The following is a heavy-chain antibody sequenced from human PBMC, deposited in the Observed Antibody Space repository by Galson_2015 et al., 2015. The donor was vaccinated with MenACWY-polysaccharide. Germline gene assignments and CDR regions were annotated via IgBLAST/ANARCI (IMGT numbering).Heavy chain of an antibody. Sequence: SLRLSCAASGFTFSDYWMHWVRQAPGKGLVWVSRINSDGSGTSYADYVKGRFTISRDNAKNTLYLQMNSLRAEDTAVYYCARGIISRVRGVGITSSWSDPYGQGTLVIVSS. V-gene: IGHV3-74*01. J-gene: IGHJ5*02. CDR1: GFTFSDYW. CDR3: ARGIISRVRGVGITSSWSDP. D-gene: IGHD3-10*01. CDR2: INSDGSGT.